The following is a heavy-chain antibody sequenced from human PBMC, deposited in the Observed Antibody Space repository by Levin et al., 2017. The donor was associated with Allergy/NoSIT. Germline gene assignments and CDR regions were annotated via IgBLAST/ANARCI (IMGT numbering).Heavy chain of an antibody. Sequence: ASVKVSCKASGYTFTGYYMHWVRQAPGQGLEWMGWINPNSGGTNYAQKFQGRVTMTRDTSISTAYMELSRLRSDDTAVYYCARALDSDYGDYGYWGQGTLVTVSS. CDR2: INPNSGGT. CDR3: ARALDSDYGDYGY. CDR1: GYTFTGYY. J-gene: IGHJ4*02. V-gene: IGHV1-2*02. D-gene: IGHD4-17*01.